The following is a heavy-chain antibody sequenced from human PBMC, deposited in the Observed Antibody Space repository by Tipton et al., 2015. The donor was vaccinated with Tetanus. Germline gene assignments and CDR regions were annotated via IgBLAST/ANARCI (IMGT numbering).Heavy chain of an antibody. J-gene: IGHJ2*01. CDR3: ARGGLCVGPACAGISPLLDV. Sequence: TLSLTCSVSGDSGSRHYWSWIRQPPGKALEWIGDIFYSGNSISNPSFRSRVTMSVDTSRTLFSLTLIAVTAADTAVYFCARGGLCVGPACAGISPLLDVWGRGTLVTVSS. D-gene: IGHD2-15*01. V-gene: IGHV4-59*02. CDR2: IFYSGNS. CDR1: GDSGSRHY.